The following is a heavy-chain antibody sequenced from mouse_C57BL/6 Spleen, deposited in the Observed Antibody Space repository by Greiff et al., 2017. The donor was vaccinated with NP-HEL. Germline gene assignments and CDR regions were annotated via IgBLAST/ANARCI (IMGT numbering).Heavy chain of an antibody. D-gene: IGHD1-1*01. V-gene: IGHV5-9-1*02. Sequence: EVNVVESGEGLVKPGGSLKLSCAASGFTFSSYAMSWVRQTPEKRLEWVAYISSGGDYIYYADTVKGRFTISRDNARNTLYLQMSSLKSEDTAMYYCTREGTTVVDWYFDVWGTGTTVTVSS. CDR3: TREGTTVVDWYFDV. J-gene: IGHJ1*03. CDR2: ISSGGDYI. CDR1: GFTFSSYA.